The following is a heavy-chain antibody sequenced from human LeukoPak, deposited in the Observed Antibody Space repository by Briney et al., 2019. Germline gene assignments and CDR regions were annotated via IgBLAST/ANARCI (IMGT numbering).Heavy chain of an antibody. V-gene: IGHV4-4*07. CDR1: GDSISNYY. D-gene: IGHD3-10*01. Sequence: SETLSLTCTVSGDSISNYYWSWIRQPAGKGLEWIGRIYTSGSTNYNPSLKGRVTMSVDTSKNQFSLKLSSVTAADTAVYYCARVSLVRGAPDYYFDYWGQGTLVTVSS. CDR2: IYTSGST. J-gene: IGHJ4*02. CDR3: ARVSLVRGAPDYYFDY.